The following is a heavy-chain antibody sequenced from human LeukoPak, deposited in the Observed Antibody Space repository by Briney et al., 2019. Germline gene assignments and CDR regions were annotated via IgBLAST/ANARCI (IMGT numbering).Heavy chain of an antibody. CDR1: GYSFTSYG. V-gene: IGHV1-18*01. CDR2: ISAYNGNT. Sequence: ASVNVSCKASGYSFTSYGISWVRQAPGQGLEWVGWISAYNGNTNYAQKLQGRVTMTTDTSTSTAYMELRSLRSDDTAVYYCARAILTADAFDIWGQGTMVTVSS. J-gene: IGHJ3*02. CDR3: ARAILTADAFDI. D-gene: IGHD7-27*01.